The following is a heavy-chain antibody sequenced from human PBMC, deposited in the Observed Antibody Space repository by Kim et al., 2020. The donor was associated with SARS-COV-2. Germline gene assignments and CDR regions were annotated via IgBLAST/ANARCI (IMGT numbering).Heavy chain of an antibody. J-gene: IGHJ4*02. CDR2: IYYSGST. CDR1: GGSISSYY. V-gene: IGHV4-59*01. Sequence: SETLSLTCTVSGGSISSYYWSWIRQPPGKGLEWIGYIYYSGSTNYNPSLKSRVTISVDTSKNQFSLKLSSVTAADTAVYYCARWSSGWVFDYWGQGTLVTVSS. D-gene: IGHD6-19*01. CDR3: ARWSSGWVFDY.